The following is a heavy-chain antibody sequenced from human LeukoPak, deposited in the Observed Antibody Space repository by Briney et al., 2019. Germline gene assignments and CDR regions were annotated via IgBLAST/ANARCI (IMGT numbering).Heavy chain of an antibody. J-gene: IGHJ4*02. Sequence: ASVKVSCKASGYNFTIYYMHWVRQAPGQGLEWMGIINPSGARTSYAQKFQGRVTMTGDTSTSTVYMELSSLRSEDTAVYYCARGSSSWDYWGQGTLVTVSS. D-gene: IGHD6-13*01. V-gene: IGHV1-46*01. CDR2: INPSGART. CDR1: GYNFTIYY. CDR3: ARGSSSWDY.